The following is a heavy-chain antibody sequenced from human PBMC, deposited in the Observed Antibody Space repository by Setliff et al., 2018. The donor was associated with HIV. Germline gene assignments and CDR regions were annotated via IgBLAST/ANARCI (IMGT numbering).Heavy chain of an antibody. Sequence: GSLRLSCAASGFTLSDHWMHWVRQAPGKGLEWVSVMYSGESVFYADSVRGRFTISRDNAKTSLYLQMNSLRAEDTAVYYCVRQPCSGGSCYSRDFDYWGQGTLVTVSS. V-gene: IGHV3-66*04. CDR3: VRQPCSGGSCYSRDFDY. CDR2: MYSGESV. J-gene: IGHJ4*02. CDR1: GFTLSDHW. D-gene: IGHD2-15*01.